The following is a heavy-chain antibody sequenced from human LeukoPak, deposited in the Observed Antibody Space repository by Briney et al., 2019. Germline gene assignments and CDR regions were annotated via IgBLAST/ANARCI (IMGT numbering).Heavy chain of an antibody. CDR1: GFTFSSYA. D-gene: IGHD3-3*01. V-gene: IGHV3-23*01. CDR2: ISGSGDAR. CDR3: AKERFRAPGP. Sequence: GGSLRLSCTGSGFTFSSYAMTWVRQAPGKGLEWVSTISGSGDARYYADSVKGRFTISRDNPINTLYLQMSSLRAEDTALYYCAKERFRAPGPWGQGTLVSVAS. J-gene: IGHJ5*02.